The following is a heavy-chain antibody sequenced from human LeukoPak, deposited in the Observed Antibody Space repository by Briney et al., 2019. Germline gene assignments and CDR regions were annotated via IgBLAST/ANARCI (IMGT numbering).Heavy chain of an antibody. Sequence: GGSLRLSCAASGFSFSDSTMHWVRQVSGKGLEWVGCIRSKDNSYATEYAASVKGRFTISRDDSKNTAYLQMNSLKTEDTAVYYCTRCSWNYYYYGMDVWGKGTTVTVSS. CDR1: GFSFSDST. D-gene: IGHD6-13*01. V-gene: IGHV3-73*01. J-gene: IGHJ6*04. CDR2: IRSKDNSYAT. CDR3: TRCSWNYYYYGMDV.